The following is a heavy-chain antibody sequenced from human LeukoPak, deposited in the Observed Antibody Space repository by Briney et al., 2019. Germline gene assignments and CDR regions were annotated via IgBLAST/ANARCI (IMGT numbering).Heavy chain of an antibody. J-gene: IGHJ3*02. D-gene: IGHD3-16*02. CDR3: ASAPLWGSYRFDI. CDR1: GGSISSGDYY. CDR2: IYYSGST. Sequence: SETLSLTCTVSGGSISSGDYYWSWIRQPPGKGLEWIGYIYYSGSTYYNLSLKSRVTISVDTSKNQFSLKLSSVTAADTAVYYCASAPLWGSYRFDIWGQGTMVTVSS. V-gene: IGHV4-30-4*01.